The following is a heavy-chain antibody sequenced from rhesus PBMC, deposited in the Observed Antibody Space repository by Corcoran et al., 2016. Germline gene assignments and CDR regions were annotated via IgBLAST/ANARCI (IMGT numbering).Heavy chain of an antibody. J-gene: IGHJ2*01. CDR1: GGSISDDYY. Sequence: QVQLQESGPGLVKPSEPLSLTCAVSGGSISDDYYWSWIRQPPGKGLEWIGYIYGSGSSTNYNPSLKSRVTLSVDTSKNQLSLKLSSVTAADTAVYYCASGGMSDWYFDLWGPGTPITISS. CDR3: ASGGMSDWYFDL. V-gene: IGHV4S11*01. D-gene: IGHD1-32*01. CDR2: IYGSGSST.